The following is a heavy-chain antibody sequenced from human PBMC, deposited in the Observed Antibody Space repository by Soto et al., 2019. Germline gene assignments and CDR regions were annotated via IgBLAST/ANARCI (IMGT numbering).Heavy chain of an antibody. Sequence: PGGSLRLSCAASGFTFSSYAMSWVRQAPGKGLEWVSAISGSGGSTYYADSVKGRFTISRDNSKNTLYLQMNSLRAEDTAVYYCAKDADPFSLIHYYDSSGYPFLFDCWGQGTLVTVSS. D-gene: IGHD3-22*01. CDR1: GFTFSSYA. CDR3: AKDADPFSLIHYYDSSGYPFLFDC. V-gene: IGHV3-23*01. J-gene: IGHJ4*02. CDR2: ISGSGGST.